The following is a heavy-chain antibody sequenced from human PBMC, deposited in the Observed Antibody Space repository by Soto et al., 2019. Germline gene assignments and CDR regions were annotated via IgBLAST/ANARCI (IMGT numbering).Heavy chain of an antibody. Sequence: EVQLLESGGGFVQPGGSLRLSCAGSGFTFINYAMNWVRQAPGKGLEWVSSISGGGDAAFFPDSVRGRFTISRDNSKNTRTLQMSSLGVDDTTVYYCTTMILMSTSRRNYCYFDLWGRGNLVNVPS. CDR3: TTMILMSTSRRNYCYFDL. V-gene: IGHV3-23*01. CDR1: GFTFINYA. D-gene: IGHD2-2*01. CDR2: ISGGGDAA. J-gene: IGHJ2*01.